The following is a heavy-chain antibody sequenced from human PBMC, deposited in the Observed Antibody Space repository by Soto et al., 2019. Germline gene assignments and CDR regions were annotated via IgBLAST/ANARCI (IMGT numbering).Heavy chain of an antibody. V-gene: IGHV3-23*01. CDR2: ISGSGGST. CDR3: AKDYYDSSGYDNLDV. Sequence: GGSLRLSCAASGFTFSSYAMSWVRQAPGKGLEWVSAISGSGGSTYYADSVKGRFTISRDNSKNTRYLQMNSLRAEDTAVYYCAKDYYDSSGYDNLDVWGQGTTVTVSS. J-gene: IGHJ6*02. D-gene: IGHD3-22*01. CDR1: GFTFSSYA.